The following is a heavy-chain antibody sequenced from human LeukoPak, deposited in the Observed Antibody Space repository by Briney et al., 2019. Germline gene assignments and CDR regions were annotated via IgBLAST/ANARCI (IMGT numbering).Heavy chain of an antibody. Sequence: SVKVSCKVSGGTFNSYVINWVRQAPGQGREWMGGIIPFCGTVNYAQKLQGRVTITADKSTSTAYMELSSLRADDAAGDYCARGIYSANSGFHRGAFDIGGQGTMVTLPS. CDR2: IIPFCGTV. CDR1: GGTFNSYV. J-gene: IGHJ3*02. V-gene: IGHV1-69*06. CDR3: ARGIYSANSGFHRGAFDI. D-gene: IGHD3-22*01.